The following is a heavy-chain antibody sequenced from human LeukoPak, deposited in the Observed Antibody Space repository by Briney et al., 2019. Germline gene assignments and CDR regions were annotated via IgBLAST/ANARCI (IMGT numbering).Heavy chain of an antibody. V-gene: IGHV4-39*01. D-gene: IGHD6-19*01. Sequence: SETLSLTCTVSGGSISSSSYYWGWIRQPPGKGLEWIGSIYDSGSTFFDSGSTYYNPSLKSRVTISVDTSKNQFSLKLSSVTAADTAVYYCARKNRSGWWYNWFDPWGQGTLVIVSS. J-gene: IGHJ5*02. CDR3: ARKNRSGWWYNWFDP. CDR2: IYDSGSTFFDSGST. CDR1: GGSISSSSYY.